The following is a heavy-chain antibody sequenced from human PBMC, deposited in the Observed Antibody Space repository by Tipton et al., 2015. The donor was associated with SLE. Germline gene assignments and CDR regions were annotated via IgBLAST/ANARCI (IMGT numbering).Heavy chain of an antibody. CDR2: IVSTAVKT. CDR3: AREDGLNEGYSYAY. Sequence: GSLRLSCAASGFSFSSYAMHWVRQPPGKGLEFVSAIVSTAVKTSYADSVRGRFTISRDNSNNMLFLQMGSLRAEDMAVYFCAREDGLNEGYSYAYWGQGTLVTVSS. V-gene: IGHV3-64*02. CDR1: GFSFSSYA. D-gene: IGHD5-24*01. J-gene: IGHJ4*02.